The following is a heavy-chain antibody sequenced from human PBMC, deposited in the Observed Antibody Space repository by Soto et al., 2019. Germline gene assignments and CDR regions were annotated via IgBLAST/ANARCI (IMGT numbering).Heavy chain of an antibody. CDR2: ILHTGRT. V-gene: IGHV4-4*02. CDR1: GDSFSSSNW. Sequence: QVQLQESGPGLVKPSGTLSLSCGVSGDSFSSSNWWTWIRQPPGKGLEWIGDILHTGRTDLSPSLRGRIPISIAASKKEFSLTMTAVTAADTAVYYCGRSPRRVDGKWYVDYWGPGALVIVAS. D-gene: IGHD2-15*01. J-gene: IGHJ4*02. CDR3: GRSPRRVDGKWYVDY.